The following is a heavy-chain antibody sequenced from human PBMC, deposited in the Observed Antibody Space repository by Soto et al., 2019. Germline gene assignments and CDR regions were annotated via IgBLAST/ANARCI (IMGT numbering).Heavy chain of an antibody. J-gene: IGHJ6*02. V-gene: IGHV1-2*02. Sequence: GASVKVSCKASGYPFIDYEIHWVRQAPGQGLEYMGWVSPKSGVTRNTQKLQGRVTMTRDTAISTAYMELSGLTSDDTAVYYCVRWYSPAGLVPPATWGQGTSVTVSS. CDR2: VSPKSGVT. CDR3: VRWYSPAGLVPPAT. D-gene: IGHD2-2*01. CDR1: GYPFIDYE.